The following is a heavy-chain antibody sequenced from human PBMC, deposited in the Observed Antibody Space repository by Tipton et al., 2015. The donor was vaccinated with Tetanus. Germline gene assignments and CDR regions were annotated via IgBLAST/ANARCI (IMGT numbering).Heavy chain of an antibody. V-gene: IGHV3-21*01. D-gene: IGHD6-19*01. J-gene: IGHJ3*02. CDR2: ISSSSSYI. CDR1: GFTFSSYS. CDR3: ARPRRTGYSSGWYSDAFDI. Sequence: TASGFTFSSYSMNWVRQAPGKGLEWVSSISSSSSYIYYADSVKGRFTISRDNAKNSLYLQMNSLRAEDTAVYYCARPRRTGYSSGWYSDAFDIWGQGTMVTVSS.